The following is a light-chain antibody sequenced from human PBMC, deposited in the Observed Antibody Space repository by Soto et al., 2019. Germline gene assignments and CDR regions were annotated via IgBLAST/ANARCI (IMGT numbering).Light chain of an antibody. Sequence: QSALTQHASVSGSPGQSITISCTGTSGDVGTYNLVSWYQHHPGKAPKLMIYEGSNRPSGVSHRFSGSQSGNTASLTISGLQAEDEADYYCSSYAGAVAFGGGTKLTVL. J-gene: IGLJ2*01. V-gene: IGLV2-23*01. CDR2: EGS. CDR3: SSYAGAVA. CDR1: SGDVGTYNL.